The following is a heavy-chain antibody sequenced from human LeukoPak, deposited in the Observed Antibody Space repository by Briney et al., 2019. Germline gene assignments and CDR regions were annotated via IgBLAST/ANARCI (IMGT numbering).Heavy chain of an antibody. CDR3: ARDATKNDAFDI. J-gene: IGHJ3*02. CDR1: GGSISSYY. Sequence: SETLSLTCTVSGGSISSYYWSWIRQPPGKGLEWIGYIYYSGGTNYNPSLKSRVTISVDTSKNQFSLKLSSVTAADTAVYYCARDATKNDAFDIWGQGTMVTVSS. CDR2: IYYSGGT. V-gene: IGHV4-59*01.